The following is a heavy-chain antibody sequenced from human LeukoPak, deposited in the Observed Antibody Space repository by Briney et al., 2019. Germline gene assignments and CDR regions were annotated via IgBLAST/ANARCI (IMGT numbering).Heavy chain of an antibody. CDR3: AKGLPESLYYYMDV. CDR2: IRYDGSNK. J-gene: IGHJ6*03. CDR1: GFTFGSYG. V-gene: IGHV3-30*02. Sequence: PGGSLRLSCAASGFTFGSYGMHWVRQAPGKGLEWVAFIRYDGSNKYYADSVKGRFTISRDNSKNTLYLQMNSLRAEDTAVYYCAKGLPESLYYYMDVWGKGTTVTVSS.